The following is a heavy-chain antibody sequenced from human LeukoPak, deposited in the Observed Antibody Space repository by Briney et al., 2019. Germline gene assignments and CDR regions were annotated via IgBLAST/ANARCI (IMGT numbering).Heavy chain of an antibody. CDR3: ARVGYYNGFDF. Sequence: SETLSLTCAVYGGSFSGYYWSWIRQPPGKGLEWIGEINHSGSTNYNPSLKSRVTISVDTSKNQFFLKLSSVTAADTAVYYCARVGYYNGFDFWGQGTLVTVSS. V-gene: IGHV4-34*01. CDR2: INHSGST. CDR1: GGSFSGYY. D-gene: IGHD3-9*01. J-gene: IGHJ4*02.